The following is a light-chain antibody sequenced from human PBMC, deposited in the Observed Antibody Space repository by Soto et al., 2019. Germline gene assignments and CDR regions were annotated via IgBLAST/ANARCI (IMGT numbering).Light chain of an antibody. V-gene: IGLV4-69*01. CDR1: SGHSSYA. Sequence: QPVLTQSPSASASLGASVKLTCTLSSGHSSYAIAWHQQQPEKGPRYLMKLNSDGSHSKGDGIPDRFSGSSSGAERYLTICSLQSEDEADYYCQTWGTGIRVFGTGTKVTVL. J-gene: IGLJ1*01. CDR3: QTWGTGIRV. CDR2: LNSDGSH.